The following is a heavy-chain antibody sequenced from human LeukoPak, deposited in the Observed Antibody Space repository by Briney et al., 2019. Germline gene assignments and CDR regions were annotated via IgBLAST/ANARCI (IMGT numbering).Heavy chain of an antibody. CDR2: ISSSSSTI. CDR3: AREVVDYYDSSGYSIGSFQH. V-gene: IGHV3-48*04. CDR1: GFTFSSYS. J-gene: IGHJ1*01. D-gene: IGHD3-22*01. Sequence: PAGGSLRLSCAASGFTFSSYSMNWVRQAPGKGLEWVSYISSSSSTIYYADSVKGRFTISRDNAKNSLYLQMNSLRAEDTAVYYCAREVVDYYDSSGYSIGSFQHWGQGTLVTVSS.